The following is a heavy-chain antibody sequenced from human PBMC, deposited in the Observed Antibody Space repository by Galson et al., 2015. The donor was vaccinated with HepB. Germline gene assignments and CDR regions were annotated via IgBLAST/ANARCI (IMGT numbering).Heavy chain of an antibody. Sequence: CAISGDSVSSNSAAWNWIRQSPSRGLEWLGRTYYRSKWYNDYAVSVKSRITINPDTSKNQFSLQLNSVTPEDTAVYYCARAGFLEWLLYRYYFDYWGQGTLVTVSS. J-gene: IGHJ4*02. D-gene: IGHD3-3*01. CDR1: GDSVSSNSAA. CDR2: TYYRSKWYN. V-gene: IGHV6-1*01. CDR3: ARAGFLEWLLYRYYFDY.